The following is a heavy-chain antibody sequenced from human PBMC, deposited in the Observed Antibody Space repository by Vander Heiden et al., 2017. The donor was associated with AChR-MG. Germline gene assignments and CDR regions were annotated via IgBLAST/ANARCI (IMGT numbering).Heavy chain of an antibody. D-gene: IGHD1-1*01. CDR1: GLPFSGYA. CDR3: AKVRWNYFDY. J-gene: IGHJ4*02. Sequence: EVQLLESGGGLVQPGGSLRLSCAASGLPFSGYAMSWVRQAPGKGLEWVSSISDSGSSTDYADSVKGRFTISRDNSKNTLFLQMDSLGAEDTAVYYCAKVRWNYFDYWGQGTLVTVSS. V-gene: IGHV3-23*01. CDR2: ISDSGSST.